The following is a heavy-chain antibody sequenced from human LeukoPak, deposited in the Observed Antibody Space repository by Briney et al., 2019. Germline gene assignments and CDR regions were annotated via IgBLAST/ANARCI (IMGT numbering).Heavy chain of an antibody. J-gene: IGHJ4*02. CDR1: GFTFSSYG. V-gene: IGHV3-33*01. CDR2: IWYDGSNK. CDR3: ARGSAGYYDSSGYYGEDY. D-gene: IGHD3-22*01. Sequence: GGSLRLSCAASGFTFSSYGMHWVRQAPGKGLEWVAVIWYDGSNKYYAGSVKGRFTISRDNSKNTLYLQMNSLRAEDTAVYYCARGSAGYYDSSGYYGEDYWGQGTLVTVSS.